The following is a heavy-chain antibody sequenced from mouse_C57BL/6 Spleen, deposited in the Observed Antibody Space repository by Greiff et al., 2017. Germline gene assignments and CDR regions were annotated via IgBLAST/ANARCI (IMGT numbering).Heavy chain of an antibody. CDR3: ARLWDYDSWYFDV. CDR2: IRNKANGYTT. V-gene: IGHV7-3*01. J-gene: IGHJ1*03. D-gene: IGHD2-4*01. CDR1: GFTFTDYY. Sequence: EVKLEESGGGLVQPGGSLCLSCAASGFTFTDYYMSWVRQPPGKALEWLGFIRNKANGYTTEYSASVKGRFTISRDNSQSILYLQMNALKADDSATYYCARLWDYDSWYFDVWGTGTTVTVSS.